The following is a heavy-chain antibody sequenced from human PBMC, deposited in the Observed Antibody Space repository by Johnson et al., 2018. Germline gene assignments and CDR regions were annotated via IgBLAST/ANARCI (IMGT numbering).Heavy chain of an antibody. D-gene: IGHD2-2*01. CDR1: GFTFSNYA. Sequence: VQLVQSGGGLVQPGGSLRLSCAASGFTFSNYAMIWVRQAPGEGLDWVSAIGGSGSSTFYADSVKGRFTISRDNSKNTLYLQMTSLRADDTAVYYCAKRMSPTTLRWEAFDIWGQGTMVTVSS. J-gene: IGHJ3*02. CDR3: AKRMSPTTLRWEAFDI. CDR2: IGGSGSST. V-gene: IGHV3-23*04.